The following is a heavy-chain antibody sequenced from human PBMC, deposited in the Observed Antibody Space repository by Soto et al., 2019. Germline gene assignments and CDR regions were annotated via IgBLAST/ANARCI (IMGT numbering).Heavy chain of an antibody. CDR1: GFTFSSYE. CDR2: IGGSGGTK. D-gene: IGHD3-10*01. Sequence: EEQLVASGGGLVQPGGSLRLSCAASGFTFSSYEMNWVRQAPGMGLEWISYIGGSGGTKYSADSVKGRFTISRDNAQNSRYLQMNSLRAEDTAVYYCARDRGGDVGQFLFPDGFDLWGQGTMVTVSS. V-gene: IGHV3-48*03. CDR3: ARDRGGDVGQFLFPDGFDL. J-gene: IGHJ3*01.